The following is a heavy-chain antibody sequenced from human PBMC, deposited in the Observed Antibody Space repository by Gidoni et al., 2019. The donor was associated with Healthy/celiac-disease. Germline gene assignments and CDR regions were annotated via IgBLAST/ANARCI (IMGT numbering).Heavy chain of an antibody. Sequence: QLQLQESGSGLVKPSQTLSLTCAVSGGSISSGGYSWSWIRQPPGKGLEWIGYIYHSGSTYYNPSLKSRVTISVDRSKNQFSLKLSSVTAADTAVYYCARADTAMTKGWFDPWGQGTLVTVSS. J-gene: IGHJ5*02. CDR1: GGSISSGGYS. V-gene: IGHV4-30-2*01. D-gene: IGHD5-18*01. CDR3: ARADTAMTKGWFDP. CDR2: IYHSGST.